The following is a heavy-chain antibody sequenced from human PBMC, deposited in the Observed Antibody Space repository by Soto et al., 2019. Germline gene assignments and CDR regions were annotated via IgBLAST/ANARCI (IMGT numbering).Heavy chain of an antibody. Sequence: SETLSLTCSVSGGSISSSSYYWGWIREPPGKGLEWIGSIYYTGSTYYSPSLKSRVTMSVDTSKNQFSLKLSSVTAADTAVYYCARGSSGYYYLFDYWGQGTLVTVSS. D-gene: IGHD3-22*01. V-gene: IGHV4-39*07. J-gene: IGHJ4*02. CDR2: IYYTGST. CDR3: ARGSSGYYYLFDY. CDR1: GGSISSSSYY.